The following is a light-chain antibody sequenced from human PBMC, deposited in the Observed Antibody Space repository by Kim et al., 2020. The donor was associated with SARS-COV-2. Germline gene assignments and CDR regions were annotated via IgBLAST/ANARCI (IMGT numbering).Light chain of an antibody. CDR3: AAWDDSLNAVV. CDR2: YDD. Sequence: RQRVTLSCSGSSSNIGNNAVNWYQQLPGKAPKLLIYYDDLLPSGVSDRFSGSKSGTSASLAISGLQSEDEADYYCAAWDDSLNAVVFGGGTQLTVL. V-gene: IGLV1-36*01. CDR1: SSNIGNNA. J-gene: IGLJ2*01.